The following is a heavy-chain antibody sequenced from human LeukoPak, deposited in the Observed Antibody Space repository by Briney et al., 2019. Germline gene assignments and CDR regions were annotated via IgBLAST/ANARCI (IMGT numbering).Heavy chain of an antibody. CDR2: ISYDGSNK. CDR1: GFTFSSYG. V-gene: IGHV3-30*18. D-gene: IGHD3-22*01. CDR3: AKVDSSGYYAFDI. J-gene: IGHJ3*02. Sequence: TGGSLRLSCAASGFTFSSYGMPWVRQAPGKGLEWVAVISYDGSNKYYADSVKGRFTISRDNSKNTLYLQMNSLRAEDTAVYYCAKVDSSGYYAFDIWGQGTMVTVSS.